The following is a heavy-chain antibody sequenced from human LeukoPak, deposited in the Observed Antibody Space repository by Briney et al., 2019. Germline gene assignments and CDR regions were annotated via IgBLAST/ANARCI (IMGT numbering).Heavy chain of an antibody. D-gene: IGHD3-10*01. CDR3: AGEKHYYGSVVDY. J-gene: IGHJ4*02. CDR1: GFTFSTHW. CDR2: IKQDGSEK. V-gene: IGHV3-7*01. Sequence: GGSLRLSCAASGFTFSTHWMSWVRQAPGKGLEWVANIKQDGSEKYYVDSVKGRFTISRDNAKNSLYLQMNSLRVEDTAVYYCAGEKHYYGSVVDYWGQGTLVTVSS.